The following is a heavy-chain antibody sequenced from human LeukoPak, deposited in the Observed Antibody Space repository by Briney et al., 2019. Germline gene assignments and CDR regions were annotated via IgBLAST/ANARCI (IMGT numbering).Heavy chain of an antibody. V-gene: IGHV3-21*01. J-gene: IGHJ5*02. CDR3: ARDTVFDP. Sequence: GGSLRLSCAASGFTFSSYSMNWVRQAPGKGLEWASSISSSSSYIYYADSVKGRFTISRDNAKNSPYLQMTSLRAEDTAVYYCARDTVFDPWGQGTLVTVSS. CDR2: ISSSSSYI. CDR1: GFTFSSYS.